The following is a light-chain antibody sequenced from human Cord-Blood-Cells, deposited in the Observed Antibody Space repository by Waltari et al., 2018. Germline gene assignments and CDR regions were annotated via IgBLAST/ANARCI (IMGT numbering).Light chain of an antibody. CDR3: NSRVSSGNHVV. CDR2: GKN. J-gene: IGLJ2*01. Sequence: SSELTQDPAVSVALGQTVRITCQGDSLRSYYASWYQQKPGQAPVLVIYGKNNRPSGIPNRFSGSSSVNTASLTITGAQAEDEAYYYCNSRVSSGNHVVFGGGTKLTVL. V-gene: IGLV3-19*01. CDR1: SLRSYY.